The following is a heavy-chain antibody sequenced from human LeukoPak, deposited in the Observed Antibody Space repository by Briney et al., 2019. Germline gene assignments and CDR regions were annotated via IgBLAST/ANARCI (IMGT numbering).Heavy chain of an antibody. Sequence: GGSLRLSCAASGFTFSSYSMNWVRQAPGKGLEWVSSISSGSNYIYYADSVKGRFTISRDNSKNTLYLQMNSLRAEDTAVYYCAKEVSRYYDSSGKFDYWGQGTLVTVSS. J-gene: IGHJ4*02. V-gene: IGHV3-21*04. CDR1: GFTFSSYS. D-gene: IGHD3-22*01. CDR3: AKEVSRYYDSSGKFDY. CDR2: ISSGSNYI.